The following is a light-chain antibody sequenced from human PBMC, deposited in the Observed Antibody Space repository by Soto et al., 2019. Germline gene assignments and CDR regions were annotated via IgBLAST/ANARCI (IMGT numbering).Light chain of an antibody. V-gene: IGKV1-39*01. CDR1: QGISTY. J-gene: IGKJ1*01. CDR2: AAS. CDR3: QQSYSTTWT. Sequence: DIQLTQSPSFLSASVGDIVTITCLASQGISTYLNWYQQKPGKAPKLLIYAASSLQSGVPSRFSGSGSETDFTLTISSLQPEDFATYSCQQSYSTTWTFGQGTKVDIK.